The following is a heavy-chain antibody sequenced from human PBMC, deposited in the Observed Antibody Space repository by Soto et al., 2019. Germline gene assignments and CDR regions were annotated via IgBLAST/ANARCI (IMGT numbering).Heavy chain of an antibody. CDR1: GFTFSSYA. D-gene: IGHD2-2*01. Sequence: QVQLVESGGGVVQPGRSLRLSCAASGFTFSSYAMHWVRQAPGKGLEWVAVISYDGSNKYYADSVKGRFTMSRDNSKNTLYLQMNSLRAEDTAVYYCARGPSSLTRFDYWGQGTLVTVSS. CDR3: ARGPSSLTRFDY. J-gene: IGHJ4*02. CDR2: ISYDGSNK. V-gene: IGHV3-30-3*01.